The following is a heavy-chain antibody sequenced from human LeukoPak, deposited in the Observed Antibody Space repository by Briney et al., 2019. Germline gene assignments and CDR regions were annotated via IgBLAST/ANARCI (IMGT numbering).Heavy chain of an antibody. CDR1: GFAVSSYY. CDR3: ARGIDY. V-gene: IGHV3-53*01. J-gene: IGHJ4*02. CDR2: IYTGGGR. Sequence: GGSLRLSCAASGFAVSSYYMNWVRQAPGKELEWVSVIYTGGGRYYADSVRGRFTISRDTSKNMVFLQMNSLRVEDTAVYYCARGIDYWGRGTLVTVSS.